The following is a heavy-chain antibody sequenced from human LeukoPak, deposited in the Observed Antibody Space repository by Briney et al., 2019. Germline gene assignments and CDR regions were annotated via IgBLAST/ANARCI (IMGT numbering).Heavy chain of an antibody. CDR3: ARAGVRCSSTSCHGWWDY. V-gene: IGHV4-30-2*01. CDR2: IYHSGST. CDR1: GGSISSGGYY. D-gene: IGHD2-2*01. J-gene: IGHJ4*02. Sequence: SETLSLTCTVSGGSISSGGYYWSWIRQPPGKGLEWIGYIYHSGSTYYNPSLKSRVTISVDRSKNQFSLKLSSVTAADTAVYYCARAGVRCSSTSCHGWWDYWGQGTLVTVSS.